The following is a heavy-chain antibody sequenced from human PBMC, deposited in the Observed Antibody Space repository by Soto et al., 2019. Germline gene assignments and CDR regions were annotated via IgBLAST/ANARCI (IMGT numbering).Heavy chain of an antibody. CDR2: IYHGGST. D-gene: IGHD3-22*01. Sequence: PSETLSLTCTVTGDSISSRSYYWGWNRQPPGKGLEWIGSIYHGGSTYYNPSLNSRVTLSIDMTNNHVSLILNSVTAADTAVYYCARVGPWVPYYYDSSPYTFEYWFDPWGQGTLVTVSS. CDR1: GDSISSRSYY. V-gene: IGHV4-39*02. J-gene: IGHJ5*02. CDR3: ARVGPWVPYYYDSSPYTFEYWFDP.